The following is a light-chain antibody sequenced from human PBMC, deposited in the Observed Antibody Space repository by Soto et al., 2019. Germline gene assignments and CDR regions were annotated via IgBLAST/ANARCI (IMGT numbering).Light chain of an antibody. V-gene: IGKV3-15*01. CDR1: QSVSSN. J-gene: IGKJ4*01. CDR2: GAS. CDR3: QQYNNWPLT. Sequence: EIVMTQSPATLSVSPGERATLSCRASQSVSSNLAWYQQKPGQAPRLLIYGASPRATGIPARFSGSGSGTEFTLTIRSLQSEDFAVYYCQQYNNWPLTFGGGTKVEIK.